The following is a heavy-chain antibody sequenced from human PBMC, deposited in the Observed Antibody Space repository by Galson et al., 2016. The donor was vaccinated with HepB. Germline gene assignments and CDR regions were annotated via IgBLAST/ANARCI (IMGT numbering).Heavy chain of an antibody. D-gene: IGHD2-15*01. J-gene: IGHJ5*02. V-gene: IGHV1-46*02. Sequence: SVKVSCKASGYMFKSFYMHWVRQAPGQRLEWMGVINPSGGSPLYAQRFQGRVTMTKDTSTNTVYMELSRLRSEDTAVYYCVREGYCSGGTCPQNWFDPWGQGTLVTVSS. CDR3: VREGYCSGGTCPQNWFDP. CDR1: GYMFKSFY. CDR2: INPSGGSP.